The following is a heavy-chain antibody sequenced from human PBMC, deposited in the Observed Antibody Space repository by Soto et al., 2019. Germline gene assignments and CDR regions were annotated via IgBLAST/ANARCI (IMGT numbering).Heavy chain of an antibody. CDR1: GGSISSSSYY. J-gene: IGHJ5*02. Sequence: PSETLSLTCTVSGGSISSSSYYWGWIRQPPGKGLEWIGSIFYSGSTYYNPSLKSRVTISVDTSKNQFSLKLSSVTAADTAVYYCARVNLWSGYFDWFDPWGQGTLVTVSS. CDR2: IFYSGST. V-gene: IGHV4-39*07. D-gene: IGHD3-3*01. CDR3: ARVNLWSGYFDWFDP.